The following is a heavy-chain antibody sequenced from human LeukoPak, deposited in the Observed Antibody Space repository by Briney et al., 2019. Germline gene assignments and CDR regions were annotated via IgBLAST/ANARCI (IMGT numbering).Heavy chain of an antibody. CDR1: GYTFADYY. CDR2: INPKSGVT. D-gene: IGHD3-9*01. V-gene: IGHV1-2*02. CDR3: ARGDHYDILTGYQTPSHLSDY. Sequence: ASVKVSCKASGYTFADYYIHWVRQAPGQGLEWMGWINPKSGVTNYAQKFQGRVTMTRDTSISTAYMELSRLRSDDTAVYYCARGDHYDILTGYQTPSHLSDYWGQGTLVTVSS. J-gene: IGHJ4*02.